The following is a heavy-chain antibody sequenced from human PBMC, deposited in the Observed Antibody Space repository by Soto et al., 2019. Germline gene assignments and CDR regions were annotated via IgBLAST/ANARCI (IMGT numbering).Heavy chain of an antibody. Sequence: SETLSLTCAVYGGSFSGYYWSWIRQPPGKGLEWIGEINHSGSTNYNPSLKSRVTISVDTSKNQFSLKLSSVTAADTAVYYCARERPGTGRFDYWGQGTLVTVSS. CDR2: INHSGST. D-gene: IGHD1-1*01. J-gene: IGHJ4*02. CDR3: ARERPGTGRFDY. CDR1: GGSFSGYY. V-gene: IGHV4-34*01.